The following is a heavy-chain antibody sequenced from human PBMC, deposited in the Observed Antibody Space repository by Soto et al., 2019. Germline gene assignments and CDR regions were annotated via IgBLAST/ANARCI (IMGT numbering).Heavy chain of an antibody. V-gene: IGHV4-59*08. CDR2: IYNSGST. CDR3: ARGSTGYTSSWYRY. Sequence: ETLSLTCTVSGGSISSYYWSWIRQPPGKGLEWIGYIYNSGSTNYNPSLKSRVTISVDTSKNQFSLKLSSVTAADTAVYYCARGSTGYTSSWYRYWGQGTLVTVSS. D-gene: IGHD6-13*01. CDR1: GGSISSYY. J-gene: IGHJ4*02.